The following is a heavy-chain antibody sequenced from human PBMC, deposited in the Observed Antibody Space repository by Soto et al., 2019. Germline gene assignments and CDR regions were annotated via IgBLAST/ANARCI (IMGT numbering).Heavy chain of an antibody. CDR2: ISSSGSTI. D-gene: IGHD3-16*02. Sequence: GGSLRLSCAASGFTFSDYYMSWIRQAPGKGLEWVSYISSSGSTIYYADSVKGRFTISRDNAKNSLYLQMNSLRAEDTAVYYCARVLSDYIWGSYRYTGWFDPWGQGTLVTVSS. CDR1: GFTFSDYY. V-gene: IGHV3-11*01. CDR3: ARVLSDYIWGSYRYTGWFDP. J-gene: IGHJ5*02.